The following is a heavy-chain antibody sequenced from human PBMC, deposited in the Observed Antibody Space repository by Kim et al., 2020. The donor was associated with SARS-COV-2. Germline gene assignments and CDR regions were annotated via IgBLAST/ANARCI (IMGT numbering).Heavy chain of an antibody. V-gene: IGHV3-74*03. Sequence: TTYADYVQGRFTDSRDNAKSTLYVQMNSLRAEDTAVYYCARGSWNGMDVWGQGTTVTVSS. CDR3: ARGSWNGMDV. J-gene: IGHJ6*02. D-gene: IGHD1-26*01. CDR2: T.